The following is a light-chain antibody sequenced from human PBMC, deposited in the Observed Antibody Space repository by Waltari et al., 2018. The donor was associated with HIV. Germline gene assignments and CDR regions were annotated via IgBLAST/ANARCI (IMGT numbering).Light chain of an antibody. CDR3: AAWDDSLNGM. Sequence: QSLLTQPPSVSGTPGQNVTIPCSGSSSNIGRNIVNWYQQLPGAAPKLLIYSNEQRPSGVPDRFSGSKSGTSASLAISGLQSADEADYYCAAWDDSLNGMFGGGTRLTVL. V-gene: IGLV1-44*01. J-gene: IGLJ3*02. CDR2: SNE. CDR1: SSNIGRNI.